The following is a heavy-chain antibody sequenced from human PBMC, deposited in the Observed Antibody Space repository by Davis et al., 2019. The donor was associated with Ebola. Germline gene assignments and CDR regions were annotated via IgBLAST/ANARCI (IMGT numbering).Heavy chain of an antibody. V-gene: IGHV1-18*01. D-gene: IGHD1-1*01. CDR1: GYTLTELS. CDR2: INPHNGNT. Sequence: ASVKVSCKVSGYTLTELSMHWVRQAPGQGLEWMGWINPHNGNTNYAQNVQGRVTMTTDTSTSTAYMEVGILRSDDTAVYYCARAQFPTTSDHWGQGTLVTVSS. CDR3: ARAQFPTTSDH. J-gene: IGHJ4*02.